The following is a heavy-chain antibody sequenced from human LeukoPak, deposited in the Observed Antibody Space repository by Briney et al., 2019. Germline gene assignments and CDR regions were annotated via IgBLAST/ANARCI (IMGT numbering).Heavy chain of an antibody. CDR2: ISAYNGKP. Sequence: ASVKVSCKASGYTFTSYGISWVRQAPGQGREWMGWISAYNGKPNYAQKFQGRVTMTRDTSISTASMELSRLRSDDTAVYYCARDSSGWSDFDYWGQGTLVTVSS. J-gene: IGHJ4*02. V-gene: IGHV1-18*01. CDR1: GYTFTSYG. CDR3: ARDSSGWSDFDY. D-gene: IGHD6-19*01.